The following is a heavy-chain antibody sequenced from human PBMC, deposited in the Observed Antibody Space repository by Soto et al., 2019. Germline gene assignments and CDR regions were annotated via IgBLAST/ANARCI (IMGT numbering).Heavy chain of an antibody. Sequence: ASVKVSCRASGYTFPSYGISWVRQAPGQGLEWMGWISAYNGNTNYAQKLQGRVTMTTDTSTSTAYMELRSLRSDDTAVYYCARTLAAAGAMAAYYFDYWGQGTLVTVSS. D-gene: IGHD6-13*01. CDR1: GYTFPSYG. CDR3: ARTLAAAGAMAAYYFDY. CDR2: ISAYNGNT. J-gene: IGHJ4*02. V-gene: IGHV1-18*01.